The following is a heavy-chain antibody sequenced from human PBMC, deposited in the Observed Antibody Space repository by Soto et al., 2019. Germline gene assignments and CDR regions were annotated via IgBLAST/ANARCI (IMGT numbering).Heavy chain of an antibody. CDR1: GGTFSSYA. CDR2: IIPIFGTA. D-gene: IGHD1-26*01. Sequence: AAVKVSCKASGGTFSSYAISWVRQAPGQGLEWMGGIIPIFGTANYAQKFQGRVTITADESTSTAYMELSSLRSEDTAVYYCARESRWDAGLFDYWGQGTLVTVSS. V-gene: IGHV1-69*13. J-gene: IGHJ4*02. CDR3: ARESRWDAGLFDY.